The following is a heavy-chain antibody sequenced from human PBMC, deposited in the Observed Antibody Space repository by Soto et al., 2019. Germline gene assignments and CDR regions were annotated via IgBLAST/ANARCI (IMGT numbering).Heavy chain of an antibody. CDR1: GFPNDSQC. D-gene: IGHD5-12*01. CDR2: ISAYNGNT. J-gene: IGHJ4*02. V-gene: IGHV1-18*01. CDR3: ARLRSPPGYFDY. Sequence: ASVTACCKGSGFPNDSQCMCWVRQAPGQGLEWMGWISAYNGNTNYAQKLQGRVTMTTDTSTSTAYMELRSLRSDDTAVYYCARLRSPPGYFDYWGQGTLVTVSS.